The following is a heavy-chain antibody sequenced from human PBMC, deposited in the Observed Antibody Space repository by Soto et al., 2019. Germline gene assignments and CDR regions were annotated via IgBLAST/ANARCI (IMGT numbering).Heavy chain of an antibody. Sequence: GGSLRLSCAASGFTFSSYAMSWVRQAPGKGLEWVSAISGSGGSTYYADSVKGRFTISRDNSKNTLYLQMNSLRAEDTAVYYCANLYDSSCSSDAFDIWGQGTMVTVSS. D-gene: IGHD3-22*01. J-gene: IGHJ3*02. CDR3: ANLYDSSCSSDAFDI. CDR2: ISGSGGST. V-gene: IGHV3-23*01. CDR1: GFTFSSYA.